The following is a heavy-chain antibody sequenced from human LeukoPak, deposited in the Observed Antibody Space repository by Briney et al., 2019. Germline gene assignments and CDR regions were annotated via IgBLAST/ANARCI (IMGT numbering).Heavy chain of an antibody. CDR2: INPNSGGT. J-gene: IGHJ4*02. D-gene: IGHD4-17*01. CDR1: GYTFTGYY. CDR3: ARDNYGDYLTFDY. Sequence: ASVKVSCKASGYTFTGYYMHWVRQAPGQGLEWMGWINPNSGGTNYAQKFQGRVTMTRDTSISTAYMELSRLRSDDTAVYYCARDNYGDYLTFDYWGQGTLVAVSS. V-gene: IGHV1-2*02.